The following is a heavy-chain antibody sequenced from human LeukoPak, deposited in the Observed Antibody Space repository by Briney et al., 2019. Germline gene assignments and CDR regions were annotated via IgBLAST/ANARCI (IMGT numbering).Heavy chain of an antibody. D-gene: IGHD3-16*02. V-gene: IGHV4-34*01. CDR3: ASLVGVWGSYRYTYNWFDP. Sequence: SETLSLTCAVYGGSFSGYCGSWIRQPPGKGLEWIGEINHSGSTNYNPSLKSQVTISVDTSKNQFSLKLSSVTAADTAVYYCASLVGVWGSYRYTYNWFDPWGQGTLVTVSS. CDR2: INHSGST. J-gene: IGHJ5*02. CDR1: GGSFSGYC.